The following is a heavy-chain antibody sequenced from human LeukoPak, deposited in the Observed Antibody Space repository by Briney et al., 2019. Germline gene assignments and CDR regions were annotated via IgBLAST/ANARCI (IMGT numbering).Heavy chain of an antibody. D-gene: IGHD1-1*01. V-gene: IGHV3-23*01. Sequence: PGGSLRLSCVASGFTFSSYAMTRVRQAPGKGLEWVALITHTGGDSYYADSVKGRFAISRDNSKNTLYLEMNDLRAEDTALYFCGKDKTTYNWWEVIESWGQGALVTVSS. J-gene: IGHJ4*02. CDR2: ITHTGGDS. CDR3: GKDKTTYNWWEVIES. CDR1: GFTFSSYA.